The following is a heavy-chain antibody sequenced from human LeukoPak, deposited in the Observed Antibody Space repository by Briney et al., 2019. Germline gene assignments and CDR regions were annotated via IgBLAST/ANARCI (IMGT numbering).Heavy chain of an antibody. V-gene: IGHV3-48*01. Sequence: GGSLRLSCAASGFTFSSYSMNWVRQAPGKGLEWVSYISSSGSTIYYADSVKGRFTISRDNSKNTLYLQMNSLRAEDTAVYYCARRAYYGSGADYYFDYWGQGTLVTVSS. CDR2: ISSSGSTI. J-gene: IGHJ4*02. CDR3: ARRAYYGSGADYYFDY. D-gene: IGHD3-10*01. CDR1: GFTFSSYS.